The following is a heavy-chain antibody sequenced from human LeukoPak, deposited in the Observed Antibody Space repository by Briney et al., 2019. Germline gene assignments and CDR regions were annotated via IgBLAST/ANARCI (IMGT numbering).Heavy chain of an antibody. CDR1: GGSISSSRYY. D-gene: IGHD2-21*02. V-gene: IGHV4-39*07. CDR2: IYHSGST. CDR3: ARSPLTANLYYYYYMDV. Sequence: SETLSLTCTVSGGSISSSRYYWGWIRQPPGKGLEWIGSIYHSGSTYYNPSLKSRVTISVDTSKNQFSLKLSSVTAADTAVYYCARSPLTANLYYYYYMDVWGKGTTVTVSS. J-gene: IGHJ6*03.